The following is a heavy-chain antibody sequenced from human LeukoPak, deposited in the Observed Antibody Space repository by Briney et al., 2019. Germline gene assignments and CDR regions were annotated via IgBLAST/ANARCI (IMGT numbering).Heavy chain of an antibody. CDR3: ARYGPIVGASPLDY. J-gene: IGHJ4*02. V-gene: IGHV4-39*01. D-gene: IGHD1-26*01. Sequence: SETLSLTCTVSGGSISSSSYYWGWTRQPQGKGLDGIGSIYYSGSTYYNPSLKSRVTISVDTSKNQFSLKLSSVTAADTAVYYCARYGPIVGASPLDYWGQGTLVTVSS. CDR2: IYYSGST. CDR1: GGSISSSSYY.